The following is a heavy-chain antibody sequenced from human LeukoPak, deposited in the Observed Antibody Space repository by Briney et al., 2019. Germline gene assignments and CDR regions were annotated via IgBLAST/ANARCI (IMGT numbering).Heavy chain of an antibody. CDR3: AGASYDSSGVH. CDR1: GGSISSYY. D-gene: IGHD3-22*01. CDR2: IYYSGST. V-gene: IGHV4-59*01. Sequence: SETLSLTCTVSGGSISSYYWSWIRQPPGKGLEWIGYIYYSGSTNYNPSLKSRVTISVDTSKNQFSLKLSSVTAADTAVYYCAGASYDSSGVHWGQGTLVTVPS. J-gene: IGHJ4*02.